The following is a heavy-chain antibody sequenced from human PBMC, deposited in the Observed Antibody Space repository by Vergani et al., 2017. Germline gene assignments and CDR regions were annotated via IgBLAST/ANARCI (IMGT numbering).Heavy chain of an antibody. J-gene: IGHJ3*02. CDR1: GYTFTSYY. CDR3: ARAGYSYGYGAFDI. D-gene: IGHD5-18*01. V-gene: IGHV1-46*01. CDR2: IIPILGIA. Sequence: QVQLVQSGAEVKKPGASVKVSCKASGYTFTSYYMHWVRQAPGQGLEWMGRIIPILGIANYAQKFQGRVTMTRNTSISTAYMELSSLRSEDTAVYYCARAGYSYGYGAFDIWGQGTMVTVSS.